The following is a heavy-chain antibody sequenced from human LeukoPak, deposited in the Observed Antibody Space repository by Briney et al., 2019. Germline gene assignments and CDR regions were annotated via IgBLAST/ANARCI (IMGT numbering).Heavy chain of an antibody. V-gene: IGHV4-34*01. CDR1: GGSISSYY. J-gene: IGHJ5*02. CDR2: INHSEST. CDR3: ATRPDIAAAGPGWFDP. Sequence: SETLSLTCTVSGGSISSYYWSWIRQPPGKGLEWIGEINHSESTNYNPSLKSRVTVSVDTSKNQYSLKLSSVTAADTAVYYCATRPDIAAAGPGWFDPWGQGTLVTVSS. D-gene: IGHD6-13*01.